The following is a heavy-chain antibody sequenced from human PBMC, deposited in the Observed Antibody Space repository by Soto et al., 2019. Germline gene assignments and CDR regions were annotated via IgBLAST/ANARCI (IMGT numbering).Heavy chain of an antibody. D-gene: IGHD5-18*01. V-gene: IGHV4-59*01. CDR1: GASISSDY. CDR3: ARDLRVGYSCGDRSAFAV. J-gene: IGHJ3*01. Sequence: SEALSLTCTVSGASISSDYWSCIRQTPGMRLEWIGYIYYNWDTNYNPSLHIQVTISLDRFKNQLSLMLNSLTPADTAIYYFARDLRVGYSCGDRSAFAVWGQGTMVTVSS. CDR2: IYYNWDT.